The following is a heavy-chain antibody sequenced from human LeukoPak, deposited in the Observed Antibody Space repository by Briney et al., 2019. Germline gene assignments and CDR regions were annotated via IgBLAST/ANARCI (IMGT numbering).Heavy chain of an antibody. CDR1: GASISDYY. Sequence: SETLSLTCTVSGASISDYYWSWIRRSAGKGLEWIGRISTTGSTYYNPSFQSRVTMSADPSKTLFFLRQRSVTAADTAVYYCARSPSTIGWNWGYYFDYWGQGSLVTVSS. CDR2: ISTTGST. D-gene: IGHD3-3*01. J-gene: IGHJ4*02. V-gene: IGHV4-4*07. CDR3: ARSPSTIGWNWGYYFDY.